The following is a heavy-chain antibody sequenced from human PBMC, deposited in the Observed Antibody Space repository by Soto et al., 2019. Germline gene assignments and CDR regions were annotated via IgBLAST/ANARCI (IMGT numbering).Heavy chain of an antibody. CDR1: GGTFSSYA. J-gene: IGHJ5*02. CDR3: ASAGATSFGNWFVP. CDR2: IIPVFGTA. V-gene: IGHV1-69*12. Sequence: QVQLVQSGAEVKKPGSSVKVSCKASGGTFSSYAISWVRQAPGQGLEWLGGIIPVFGTANHAQKFQGRVTXXAXHXXVPAYMELRGRRSEDPAVHCSASAGATSFGNWFVPWRQGALVTVSS. D-gene: IGHD1-26*01.